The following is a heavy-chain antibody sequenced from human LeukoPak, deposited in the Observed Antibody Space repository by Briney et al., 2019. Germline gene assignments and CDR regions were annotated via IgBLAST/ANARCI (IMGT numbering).Heavy chain of an antibody. CDR1: GFTFSSYS. J-gene: IGHJ3*01. V-gene: IGHV3-48*01. CDR2: ISSSSSTI. D-gene: IGHD1-26*01. Sequence: GGSLRLSCAASGFTFSSYSMNWVRQAPGKGLEWVSYISSSSSTIYYADSVNGRFTISRDNAKNSLYLQMNSLRADNTAVYYCARDKGLGTYFRADTFDLWGQGTIVTVSS. CDR3: ARDKGLGTYFRADTFDL.